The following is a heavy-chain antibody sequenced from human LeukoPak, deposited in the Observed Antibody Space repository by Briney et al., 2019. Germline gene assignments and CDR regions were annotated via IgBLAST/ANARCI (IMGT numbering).Heavy chain of an antibody. CDR3: VIRRGYYFDY. CDR2: ISSSGDSR. D-gene: IGHD3-22*01. Sequence: GGSLGLSCAASGFTFSSYAMSWVRQAPGKGLEFVSGISSSGDSRYYADSVKGRFTISRDNSKNTLYLQMNSLRAEDTAVYYCVIRRGYYFDYWGQGTLVTVSS. J-gene: IGHJ4*02. CDR1: GFTFSSYA. V-gene: IGHV3-23*01.